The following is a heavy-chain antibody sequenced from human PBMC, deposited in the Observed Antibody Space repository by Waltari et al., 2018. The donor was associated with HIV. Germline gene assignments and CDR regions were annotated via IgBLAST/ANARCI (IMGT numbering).Heavy chain of an antibody. CDR1: GGSISSGGYY. CDR2: IYYSGST. Sequence: QVQLQESGPGLVKPSQTLSLTCTVSGGSISSGGYYWSWIRQHPGKGLEWIGYIYYSGSTYYNPSLKSLVTISVDTYKNQFALKLSSVTAADTAVYYCARASGGSGAYYFDYWGQGTLVTVSS. V-gene: IGHV4-31*01. CDR3: ARASGGSGAYYFDY. D-gene: IGHD3-10*01. J-gene: IGHJ4*02.